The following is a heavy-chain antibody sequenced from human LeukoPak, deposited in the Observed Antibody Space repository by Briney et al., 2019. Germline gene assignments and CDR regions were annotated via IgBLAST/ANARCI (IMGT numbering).Heavy chain of an antibody. J-gene: IGHJ3*02. D-gene: IGHD2-8*01. CDR1: GFTFSSYW. CDR3: ARVSYYPHDAFDI. V-gene: IGHV3-7*01. Sequence: GGSLRPSCAASGFTFSSYWMNWVRRAPGMGLEWVAKIKQDGSEKYYVDSVKGRFTISRDNAKNSLYLQMNTLRAEDTALYYCARVSYYPHDAFDIWGQGTMVTVSS. CDR2: IKQDGSEK.